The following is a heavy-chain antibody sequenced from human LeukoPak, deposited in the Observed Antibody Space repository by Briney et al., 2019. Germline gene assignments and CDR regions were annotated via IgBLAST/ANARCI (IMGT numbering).Heavy chain of an antibody. V-gene: IGHV4-34*01. CDR1: GGSFSGYY. CDR3: ARVTSRLGVCDY. Sequence: SETLSLTCAVYGGSFSGYYWSWLRHPPGKGLEWVGEINHSGSTNYNPSLKSRVTISVDTSKNQFSLKLSSVTAADTAVYYCARVTSRLGVCDYWGQGTLVTVSS. CDR2: INHSGST. D-gene: IGHD2-8*01. J-gene: IGHJ4*02.